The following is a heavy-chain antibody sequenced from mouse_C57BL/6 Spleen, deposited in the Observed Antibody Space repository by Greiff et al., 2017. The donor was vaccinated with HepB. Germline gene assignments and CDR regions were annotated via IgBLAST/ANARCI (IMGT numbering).Heavy chain of an antibody. Sequence: EVHLVESGGDLVKPGGSLKLSCAASGFTFSSYGMSWVRQTPDKRLEWVATISSGGSYTYYPDSVKGRFTISRDNAKNTLYLQMSSLKSEDTAMYYWARPRGSSYEGAMDYWGQGTSVTVSS. CDR3: ARPRGSSYEGAMDY. J-gene: IGHJ4*01. CDR2: ISSGGSYT. CDR1: GFTFSSYG. D-gene: IGHD1-1*01. V-gene: IGHV5-6*01.